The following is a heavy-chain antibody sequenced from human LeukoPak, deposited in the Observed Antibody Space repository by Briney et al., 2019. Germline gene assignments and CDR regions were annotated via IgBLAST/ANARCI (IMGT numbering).Heavy chain of an antibody. D-gene: IGHD3-3*01. J-gene: IGHJ4*02. Sequence: GASVKVSCKASGGTFSSYAISWVRQAAGEGLEWMGGLISIFGTANYAQKFQGRVTITTDEPTSKAYMEPSRLTAGERAGCYFGRGQDFWRSPFDYWGQGTLVTVSS. CDR1: GGTFSSYA. CDR3: GRGQDFWRSPFDY. V-gene: IGHV1-69*05. CDR2: LISIFGTA.